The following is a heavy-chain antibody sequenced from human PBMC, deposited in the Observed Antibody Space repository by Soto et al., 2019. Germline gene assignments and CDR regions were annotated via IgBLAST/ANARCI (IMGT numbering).Heavy chain of an antibody. J-gene: IGHJ5*02. CDR1: GYTFRTYA. D-gene: IGHD6-6*01. V-gene: IGHV1-18*01. CDR3: ARDAEAARTGWFHX. CDR2: ISVYHGNT. Sequence: ASVKVSCNASGYTFRTYAINWVRQAPGQGLEWMGCISVYHGNTNYEPKFQGRVTMTTDTSTRTAYMELRSLTSDDTAVYYCARDAEAARTGWFHXWGQGTLVTVSX.